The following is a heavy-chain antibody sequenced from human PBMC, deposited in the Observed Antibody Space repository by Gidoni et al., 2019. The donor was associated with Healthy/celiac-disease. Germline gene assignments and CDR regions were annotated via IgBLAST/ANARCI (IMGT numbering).Heavy chain of an antibody. CDR2: LYPGDSDT. J-gene: IGHJ4*02. Sequence: EVQLVQSGAEVKQPGDSLKISCKGSGYSFTSYWIGWVRQMPGKGLEWMGILYPGDSDTRYSPSFQGQVTISADKSISTAYLQWSSLKASDTAMYYCARQYSSSWGENYFDYWGQGTLVTVSS. CDR1: GYSFTSYW. V-gene: IGHV5-51*01. CDR3: ARQYSSSWGENYFDY. D-gene: IGHD6-13*01.